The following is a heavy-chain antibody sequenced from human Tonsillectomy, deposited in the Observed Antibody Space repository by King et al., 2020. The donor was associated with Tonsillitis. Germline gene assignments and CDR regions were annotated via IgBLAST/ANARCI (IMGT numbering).Heavy chain of an antibody. CDR3: SRDMNRRRPKFEP. J-gene: IGHJ5*02. Sequence: VQLVQSGAEVKKPGSSVKVSCTVSGDSFSSYTINWVRQAPGQGLEWVGGITPAFRTADYAQKFQDRVTITADESTGTAYIEVPSLRSDDTAIYYCSRDMNRRRPKFEPWGQGPLVIVSS. CDR2: ITPAFRTA. V-gene: IGHV1-69*01. CDR1: GDSFSSYT. D-gene: IGHD2/OR15-2a*01.